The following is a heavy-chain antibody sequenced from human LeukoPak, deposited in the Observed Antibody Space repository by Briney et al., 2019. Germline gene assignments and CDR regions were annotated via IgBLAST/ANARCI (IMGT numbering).Heavy chain of an antibody. Sequence: ASVKVSCKASGYTFTSYSVHWVRQAPGQGLEGMGIINPSGGSTSYAQKFQGRVTMTRDTSTSTVYMELSSLRSDDTAVYYCARREYSTSFDYWGQGTLVTVSS. V-gene: IGHV1-46*01. CDR2: INPSGGST. CDR3: ARREYSTSFDY. J-gene: IGHJ4*02. D-gene: IGHD6-6*01. CDR1: GYTFTSYS.